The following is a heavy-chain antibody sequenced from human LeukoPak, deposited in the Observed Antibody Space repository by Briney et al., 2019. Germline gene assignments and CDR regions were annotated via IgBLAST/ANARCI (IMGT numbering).Heavy chain of an antibody. CDR3: ANEGGSSGRNGFFRY. J-gene: IGHJ1*01. CDR1: GFTFSSYG. V-gene: IGHV3-30*02. CDR2: IRYDGSNK. D-gene: IGHD6-19*01. Sequence: QTGGSLRLSCAASGFTFSSYGMHWVRQAPGKGLEWVAFIRYDGSNKYYADSVKGRFIVSRDDSETTLDLQMNSLRAEDTAVYYCANEGGSSGRNGFFRYWGQGTLVIVSS.